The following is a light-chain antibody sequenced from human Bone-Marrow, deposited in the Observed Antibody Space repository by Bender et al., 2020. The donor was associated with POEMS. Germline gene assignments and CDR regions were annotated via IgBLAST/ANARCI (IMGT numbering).Light chain of an antibody. J-gene: IGLJ3*02. CDR2: SNN. Sequence: QSVLTQPPSASGTPGQRVTISCSGGSSNIGSNTVNWYQQLPGTAPKLLIYSNNQRPSGVPDRFSGSKSGTSASLAISGLQSEDEADYYCEPWDDSLNGWVFGGGTKLTVL. CDR3: EPWDDSLNGWV. CDR1: SSNIGSNT. V-gene: IGLV1-44*01.